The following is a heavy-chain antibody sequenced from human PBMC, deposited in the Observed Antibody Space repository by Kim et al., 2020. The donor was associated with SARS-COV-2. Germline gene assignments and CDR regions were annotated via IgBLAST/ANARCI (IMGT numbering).Heavy chain of an antibody. V-gene: IGHV5-10-1*01. CDR2: IDPSDSYT. CDR3: ASTYYDFWSGPKRGYGMDV. J-gene: IGHJ6*02. CDR1: GYSFTSYW. Sequence: GESLKISCKGSGYSFTSYWISWVRQMPGKGLEWMGRIDPSDSYTNYSPSFQGHVTISADKSISTAYLQWSSLKASDTPMYYCASTYYDFWSGPKRGYGMDVWGQGTTVTVSS. D-gene: IGHD3-3*01.